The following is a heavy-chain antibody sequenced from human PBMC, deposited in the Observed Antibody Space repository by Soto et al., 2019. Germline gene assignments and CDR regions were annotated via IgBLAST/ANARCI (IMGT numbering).Heavy chain of an antibody. CDR1: GYTFTSYG. CDR2: ISAYNGNT. D-gene: IGHD1-1*01. J-gene: IGHJ4*02. V-gene: IGHV1-18*04. Sequence: ASVKVSCKASGYTFTSYGISWVRQAPGQGLEWMGWISAYNGNTNYAQKLQGRVTMTTDTSTSTAYMELRSLRSDDTAVYYCARAKTGGGTFSTSPLDYWGQGTLVTVSS. CDR3: ARAKTGGGTFSTSPLDY.